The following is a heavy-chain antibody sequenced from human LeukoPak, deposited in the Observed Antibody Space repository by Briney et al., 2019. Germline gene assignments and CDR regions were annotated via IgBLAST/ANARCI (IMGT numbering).Heavy chain of an antibody. Sequence: GGSLRLSCAASGFTFSDYYMSWIRQAPGKGLEWVSYISSSGSTIYYADSVKGRFTISRDNAKNSLYLQMNSLRTEDTAVYYCAAMVRGVTPDYWGQGTLVTVSS. CDR1: GFTFSDYY. CDR3: AAMVRGVTPDY. J-gene: IGHJ4*02. V-gene: IGHV3-11*01. D-gene: IGHD3-10*01. CDR2: ISSSGSTI.